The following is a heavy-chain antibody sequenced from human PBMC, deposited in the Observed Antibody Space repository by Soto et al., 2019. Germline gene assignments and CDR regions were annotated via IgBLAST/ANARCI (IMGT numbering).Heavy chain of an antibody. CDR2: ISYDGSNK. J-gene: IGHJ6*02. Sequence: GGSLRLSCAASGFTFSGYGVHWVRQAPGKGLEWVAVISYDGSNKYYADSVKGRFTISRDNSKNTLYLQMNSLRAEDTAVYYCAKEHYDFWSGYHHYGMDVWGQGTTVTVSS. D-gene: IGHD3-3*01. V-gene: IGHV3-30*18. CDR1: GFTFSGYG. CDR3: AKEHYDFWSGYHHYGMDV.